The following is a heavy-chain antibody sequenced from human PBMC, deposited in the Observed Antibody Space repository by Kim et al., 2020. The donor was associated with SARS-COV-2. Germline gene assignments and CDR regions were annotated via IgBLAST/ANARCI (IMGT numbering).Heavy chain of an antibody. D-gene: IGHD6-19*01. Sequence: SETLSLTCTVSGGSISSYFWSWIRQPPGKGLEWIGYVYHSGSTKYNPSLKSRVTISIDTSKNQFSLRLSSVTAADTAVYYCARGDPGGWYLDCWGQGTLVTVSS. J-gene: IGHJ4*02. CDR2: VYHSGST. CDR3: ARGDPGGWYLDC. CDR1: GGSISSYF. V-gene: IGHV4-59*13.